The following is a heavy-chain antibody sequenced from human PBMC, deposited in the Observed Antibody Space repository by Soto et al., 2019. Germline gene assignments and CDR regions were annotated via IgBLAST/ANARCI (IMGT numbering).Heavy chain of an antibody. D-gene: IGHD2-15*01. CDR3: GRLAEAATGHTDFDF. CDR2: IHSSGGT. J-gene: IGHJ4*02. Sequence: SETLSLTCTVSGASIKSSNYLWGWIRQPPGKGLEFVGSIHSSGGTYYNPSLKSRVTVSVDLSNSHFSLSLKSLTATDTAVYYCGRLAEAATGHTDFDFWGQGTLVTVSS. CDR1: GASIKSSNYL. V-gene: IGHV4-39*02.